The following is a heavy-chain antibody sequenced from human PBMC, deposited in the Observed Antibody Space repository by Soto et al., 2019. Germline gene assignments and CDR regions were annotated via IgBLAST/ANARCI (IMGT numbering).Heavy chain of an antibody. J-gene: IGHJ5*01. CDR2: ISLYSDGT. D-gene: IGHD2-2*01. V-gene: IGHV1-18*01. CDR3: ARVVPGAEAGFGA. Sequence: GSSVKVSCKASGYTFTSYGISWVRQAPGQGLEWMGWISLYSDGTNYAQKFQGRVSMTTDTSTTTAYMELRSLRSDDTAVYYCARVVPGAEAGFGAWANGTLSTV. CDR1: GYTFTSYG.